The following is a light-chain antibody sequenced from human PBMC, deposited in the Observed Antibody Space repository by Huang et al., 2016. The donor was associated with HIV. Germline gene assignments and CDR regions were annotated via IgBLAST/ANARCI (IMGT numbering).Light chain of an antibody. J-gene: IGKJ1*01. V-gene: IGKV3-15*01. Sequence: EIVMTQSPATLSVSPGERVTLSCRASQSVGSTLAWYQHKPGQAPRRLIYGASTRATGIPARFSGSGAGTEFTLTISSLQSEDFAVYYCQQYNNWPPWTFGQGTKVEV. CDR1: QSVGST. CDR3: QQYNNWPPWT. CDR2: GAS.